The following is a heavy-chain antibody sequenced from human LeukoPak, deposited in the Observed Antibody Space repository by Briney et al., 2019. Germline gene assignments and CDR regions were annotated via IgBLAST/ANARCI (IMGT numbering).Heavy chain of an antibody. CDR2: IYDDGSS. CDR1: GFTFSSYS. J-gene: IGHJ4*02. CDR3: AIHDYLAF. Sequence: GGSLRLSCAASGFTFSSYSMNWVRKAPGKGLEWVSLIYDDGSSSYADSVRGRFTVSRDNSKNTVYLQMNSLRAEDTAVYYCAIHDYLAFWGQGALVTFSS. V-gene: IGHV3-53*01.